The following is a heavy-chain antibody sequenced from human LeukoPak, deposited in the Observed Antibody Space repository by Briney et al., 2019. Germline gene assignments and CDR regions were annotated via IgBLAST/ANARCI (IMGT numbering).Heavy chain of an antibody. D-gene: IGHD2-15*01. Sequence: ASVKVSCKASGYTFTGYYMHWVRQAPGQGLEWMGWINPNSGGTNYAQKLQGRVTMTIDTSTSTAYMELRSLRSDDTAVYYCARDSGGSCCDSSWFDPWGQGTLVTVSS. CDR2: INPNSGGT. V-gene: IGHV1-2*02. CDR1: GYTFTGYY. J-gene: IGHJ5*02. CDR3: ARDSGGSCCDSSWFDP.